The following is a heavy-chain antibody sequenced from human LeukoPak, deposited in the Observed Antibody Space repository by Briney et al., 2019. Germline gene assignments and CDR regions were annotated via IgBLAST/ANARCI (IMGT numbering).Heavy chain of an antibody. V-gene: IGHV3-21*01. CDR1: GFTFSSYS. CDR3: ASSLTPVAAVDD. Sequence: GGSLRLSCAASGFTFSSYSMNWVRQAPGKGLEWVSSISSSSSYIYYADSVKGRFTISRDNAKNSLYLQMNSLRAEDTAVYYCASSLTPVAAVDDWGQGTLVTVSS. D-gene: IGHD2-15*01. J-gene: IGHJ4*02. CDR2: ISSSSSYI.